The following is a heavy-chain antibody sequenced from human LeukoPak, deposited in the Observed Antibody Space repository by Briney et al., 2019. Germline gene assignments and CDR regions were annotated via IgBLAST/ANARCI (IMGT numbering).Heavy chain of an antibody. CDR3: ARENYYGSGSSPGEFDY. CDR1: GFTFSTYA. J-gene: IGHJ4*02. V-gene: IGHV3-48*04. Sequence: GGSLRLSCAASGFTFSTYAMHWVRQTPGKGLEWVSYISSSAGTIYYADSVKGRFTISRDNAKNSLYLQMNSLRVEDTAVYYCARENYYGSGSSPGEFDYWGQGTLVTVSS. CDR2: ISSSAGTI. D-gene: IGHD3-10*01.